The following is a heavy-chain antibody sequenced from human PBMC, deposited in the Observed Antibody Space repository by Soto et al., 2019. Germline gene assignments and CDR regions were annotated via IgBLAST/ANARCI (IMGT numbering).Heavy chain of an antibody. Sequence: QVQLQESGPGLVKPSETLSLTCTVSGGSISSYYWSWIRQPPGKGLEWIGYIYYSGSTNYNPSLKSRVTISVDTSKNQFSLKLSSVTAADTAVYYCARHWRWHDLDIWGQGTMVTVSS. CDR2: IYYSGST. CDR3: ARHWRWHDLDI. V-gene: IGHV4-59*08. CDR1: GGSISSYY. D-gene: IGHD1-1*01. J-gene: IGHJ3*02.